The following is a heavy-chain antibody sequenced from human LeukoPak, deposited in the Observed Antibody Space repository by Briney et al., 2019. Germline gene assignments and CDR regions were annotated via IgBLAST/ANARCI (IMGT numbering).Heavy chain of an antibody. CDR3: ARGIAVAGTDY. J-gene: IGHJ4*02. CDR1: GGSISSGGYY. Sequence: SETLSLTCTVSGGSISSGGYYWSWIRQHPGKGLEWIGYIYYSGSTYYNPSLKSRVTISVDTSKNQFSLKLSSVTGADTAVYYCARGIAVAGTDYWGQGTLVTVSS. D-gene: IGHD6-19*01. V-gene: IGHV4-31*03. CDR2: IYYSGST.